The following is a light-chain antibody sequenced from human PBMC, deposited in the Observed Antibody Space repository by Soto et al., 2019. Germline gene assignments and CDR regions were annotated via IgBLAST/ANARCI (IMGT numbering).Light chain of an antibody. CDR2: VND. CDR3: VAWDDNLDAHV. V-gene: IGLV1-44*01. CDR1: SSNIGSNT. J-gene: IGLJ1*01. Sequence: QSVLTQPPSASGTPGQRVTISCSGSSSNIGSNTVNWYQQLPGTAPKVLIYVNDKRPSGVPDRFSGSNSGTSASLTISGLQSEDEADYYCVAWDDNLDAHVFGTGTKVTV.